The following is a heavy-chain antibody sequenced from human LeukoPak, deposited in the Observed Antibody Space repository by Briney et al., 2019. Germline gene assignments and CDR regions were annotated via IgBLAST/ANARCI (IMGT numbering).Heavy chain of an antibody. V-gene: IGHV6-1*01. J-gene: IGHJ4*02. CDR3: ERDLGTSGWYTFDY. Sequence: SQTPSLTCALSGDSVASNNGAWNWIRQSPSGGLEWLGRTYYRSKWYNDYAMPMKGRISINPDTSKNQFSLQVNSVTPEDTAIYYCERDLGTSGWYTFDYWGQGTLVTVSS. CDR2: TYYRSKWYN. D-gene: IGHD6-19*01. CDR1: GDSVASNNGA.